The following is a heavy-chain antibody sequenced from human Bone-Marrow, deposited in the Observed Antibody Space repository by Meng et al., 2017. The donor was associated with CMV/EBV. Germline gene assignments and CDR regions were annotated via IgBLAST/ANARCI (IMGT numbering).Heavy chain of an antibody. CDR1: GVTFDDYG. V-gene: IGHV3-20*04. D-gene: IGHD1-14*01. CDR2: INWNGGST. CDR3: ARASTTDWYFDL. Sequence: SWEASGVTFDDYGMSWDRQAPGKGLEGVSGINWNGGSTGYADSVKGRFTISRDNAKNSLYLQMNSLRAEDTALYYCARASTTDWYFDLWGRGTLVTVSS. J-gene: IGHJ2*01.